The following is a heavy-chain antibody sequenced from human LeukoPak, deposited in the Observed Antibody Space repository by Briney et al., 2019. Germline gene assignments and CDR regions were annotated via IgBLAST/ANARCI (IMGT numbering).Heavy chain of an antibody. D-gene: IGHD1-26*01. CDR3: ARYGSYPEAFDY. J-gene: IGHJ4*02. Sequence: GGSLRLSCAASGFTFGDTWMNWVRQVPGQGLEWVANIKQDGSEKFYVASVKGRFTISRDNAKNSVYLQMNSLRDEDTAVYYCARYGSYPEAFDYWGQGTLVTVSS. V-gene: IGHV3-7*01. CDR2: IKQDGSEK. CDR1: GFTFGDTW.